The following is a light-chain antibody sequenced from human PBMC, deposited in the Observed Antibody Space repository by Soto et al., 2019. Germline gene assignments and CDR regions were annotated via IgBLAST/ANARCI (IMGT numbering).Light chain of an antibody. CDR2: GVS. J-gene: IGLJ3*02. CDR1: KNDIGSSDY. V-gene: IGLV2-14*01. CDR3: SSSTSSNTMV. Sequence: QSVLTQPASVSASPGQSITISCTGGKNDIGSSDYVSWYQQHPGKAPKLIIYGVSNRPSGTSDRFSGSKSGNTASLTISGLQADDAADYYCSSSTSSNTMVFGGGTKVTGL.